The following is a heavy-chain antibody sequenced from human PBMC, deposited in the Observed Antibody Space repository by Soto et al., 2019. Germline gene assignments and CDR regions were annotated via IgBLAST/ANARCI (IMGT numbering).Heavy chain of an antibody. Sequence: SVKVSCKASAGTFSSYAISWVRQAPGQGLEWMGGIIPIFGTSDYAQKFQDRVTITADESTSTAYMDLSSLRSEYTAVYYCARGSTPNFYYGMDVWGQGTTVTVTS. D-gene: IGHD2-2*01. CDR1: AGTFSSYA. CDR2: IIPIFGTS. V-gene: IGHV1-69*13. J-gene: IGHJ6*02. CDR3: ARGSTPNFYYGMDV.